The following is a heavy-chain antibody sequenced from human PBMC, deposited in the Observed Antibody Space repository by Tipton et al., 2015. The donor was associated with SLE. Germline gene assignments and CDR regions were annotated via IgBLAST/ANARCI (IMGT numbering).Heavy chain of an antibody. V-gene: IGHV4-59*01. CDR3: ARGKRKSYFDY. CDR2: IYYSGST. J-gene: IGHJ4*02. CDR1: GGSISSYY. Sequence: TLSLTCAVYGGSISSYYWSWIRQPPGKGLEWIGYIYYSGSTNHNPSLKSRVTISVDTSKNQFSLKLSSVTAADTAVYYCARGKRKSYFDYWGQGTLVTVSS.